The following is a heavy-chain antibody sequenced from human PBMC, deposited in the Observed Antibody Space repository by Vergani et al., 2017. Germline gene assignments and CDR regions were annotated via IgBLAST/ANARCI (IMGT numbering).Heavy chain of an antibody. CDR2: ISGSGSYI. CDR1: GFTFNHYA. D-gene: IGHD3-10*01. Sequence: EVQLLESGGDLVQPGGSLRLSCAASGFTFNHYAMNWVRQAPGKGLEWVSGISGSGSYIYYADSVKGRFTISRDNAKNSLYLQMNSLRAEDTAVYYCARRATITMVRSLDYWGQGTLVTVSS. CDR3: ARRATITMVRSLDY. V-gene: IGHV3-21*02. J-gene: IGHJ4*02.